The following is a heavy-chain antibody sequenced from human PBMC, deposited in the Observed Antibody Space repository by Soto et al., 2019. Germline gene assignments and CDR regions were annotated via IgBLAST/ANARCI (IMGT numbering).Heavy chain of an antibody. CDR1: GGSISTYY. J-gene: IGHJ5*02. V-gene: IGHV4-59*01. CDR2: SYYSGST. D-gene: IGHD3-22*01. CDR3: ARYDSSADWFDP. Sequence: SETLSLTCTVSGGSISTYYWSWIRQPPGKGLEWIGYSYYSGSTKNNPSLKSRVTISVDTSKNQFSLKLSSVTAADTAVYYCARYDSSADWFDPWGQGAMVTVYS.